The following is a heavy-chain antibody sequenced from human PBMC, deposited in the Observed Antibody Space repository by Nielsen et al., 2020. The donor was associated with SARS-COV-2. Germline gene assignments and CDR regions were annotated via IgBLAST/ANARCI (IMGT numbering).Heavy chain of an antibody. CDR2: ISESGGAT. CDR1: GFSFSNYV. J-gene: IGHJ4*02. Sequence: GESLKISCVASGFSFSNYVMNWVRQAPGKGLEWVSAISESGGATYYTDSVKGRFTISRGNSRNTLYLEMNSLRADDTAVYYCAKHEGEDWGQGTLVTVSS. V-gene: IGHV3-23*01. D-gene: IGHD3-10*01. CDR3: AKHEGED.